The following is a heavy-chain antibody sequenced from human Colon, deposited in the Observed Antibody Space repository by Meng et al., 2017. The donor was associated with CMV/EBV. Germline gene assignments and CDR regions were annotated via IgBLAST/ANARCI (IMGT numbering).Heavy chain of an antibody. CDR2: ISPSGGP. Sequence: GESLKISCAASGFTFTSFAMSWFRQAPGKGLEWVASISPSGGPNYADSVKGRFTISRDISTNTTFLLLSNLRAEDTAIYYCAKALGFLGWGSSHDPFDIWGQGTMVTVSS. CDR3: AKALGFLGWGSSHDPFDI. D-gene: IGHD1-26*01. V-gene: IGHV3-23*01. J-gene: IGHJ3*02. CDR1: GFTFTSFA.